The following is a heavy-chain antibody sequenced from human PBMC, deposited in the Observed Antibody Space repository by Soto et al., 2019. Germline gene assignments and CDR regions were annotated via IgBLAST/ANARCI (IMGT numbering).Heavy chain of an antibody. V-gene: IGHV4-39*01. D-gene: IGHD6-19*01. CDR2: IYYSGST. CDR3: ARRSAVAGTIDY. CDR1: GGSISSSSYY. Sequence: SETLSLTCTVSGGSISSSSYYWGWIRQPPGKGLEWIGSIYYSGSTYYNPSLKSRVTISVDTSKNQFSLKLSSVTAADTAVYYCARRSAVAGTIDYWGQGTLVTVSS. J-gene: IGHJ4*02.